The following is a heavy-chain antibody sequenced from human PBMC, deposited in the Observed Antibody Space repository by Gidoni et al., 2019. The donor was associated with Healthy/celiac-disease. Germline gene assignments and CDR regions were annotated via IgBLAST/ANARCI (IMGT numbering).Heavy chain of an antibody. J-gene: IGHJ6*02. CDR3: ARDRNGMDV. CDR2: ISSSSSTI. V-gene: IGHV3-48*01. CDR1: GFTFSSYS. Sequence: EVQLVESGGGLVQPGGSLRLSCAASGFTFSSYSMNWVRPAPGRGLEWVSYISSSSSTIYYADSVKGRFTISRDNAKNSLYLQMNSLRAEDTAVYYCARDRNGMDVWGQGTTVTVSS.